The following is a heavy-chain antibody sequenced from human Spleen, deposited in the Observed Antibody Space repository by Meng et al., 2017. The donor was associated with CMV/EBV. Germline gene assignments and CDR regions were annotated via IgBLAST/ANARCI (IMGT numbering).Heavy chain of an antibody. V-gene: IGHV3-7*01. D-gene: IGHD5-18*01. CDR2: IKEDGGEK. CDR3: ARVRRLDPAMLGYYGMDV. J-gene: IGHJ6*02. CDR1: GFTFSSYE. Sequence: GESLKISCAASGFTFSSYEMNWVRQAPGKGLEWVANIKEDGGEKYYVDSVKGRFTISRDNAKSSLYLQMSSLRAEDTAVFYCARVRRLDPAMLGYYGMDVWGQGTTVTVSS.